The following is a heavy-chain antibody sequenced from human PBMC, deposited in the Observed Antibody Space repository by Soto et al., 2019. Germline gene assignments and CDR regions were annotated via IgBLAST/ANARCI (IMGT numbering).Heavy chain of an antibody. V-gene: IGHV6-1*01. CDR3: AKGDNLGPKTGYAFDP. Sequence: SQTLSLTCAISGDSVSSNTASWHWIRQSPSRGLEWLGRTYFRSKWYNDYAVSVKSRISINPDKSNNQFSRQRKSVTPEDTAVYFCAKGDNLGPKTGYAFDPWGQGIMVTVSS. CDR2: TYFRSKWYN. D-gene: IGHD5-12*01. J-gene: IGHJ5*02. CDR1: GDSVSSNTAS.